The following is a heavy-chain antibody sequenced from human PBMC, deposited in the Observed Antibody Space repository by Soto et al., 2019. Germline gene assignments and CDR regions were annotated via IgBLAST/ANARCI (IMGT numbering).Heavy chain of an antibody. CDR3: AKVAGYSSGWPSMDY. J-gene: IGHJ4*02. D-gene: IGHD6-19*01. CDR2: ISYDGSNK. CDR1: GFTFSSYG. V-gene: IGHV3-30*18. Sequence: GGSLRLSCAASGFTFSSYGMHWVRQAPGKGLEWVAVISYDGSNKYYADSVKGRFTISRDNSKNTLYLQMNSLRAEDTAVYYCAKVAGYSSGWPSMDYWGQGTLVTVSS.